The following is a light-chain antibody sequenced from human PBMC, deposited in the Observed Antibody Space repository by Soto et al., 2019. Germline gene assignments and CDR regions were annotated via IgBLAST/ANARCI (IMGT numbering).Light chain of an antibody. Sequence: QSVLTQPPSVSAAPGQKVTTSCSGSSSNIGNNYVSWYQHLPGAAPKLIIYDNDKRSSGIPDRFSGSKSGTSATLDITGLQTGDEADYYCGTWDSTLSGVFGTGTKVTVL. CDR2: DND. CDR3: GTWDSTLSGV. J-gene: IGLJ1*01. CDR1: SSNIGNNY. V-gene: IGLV1-51*01.